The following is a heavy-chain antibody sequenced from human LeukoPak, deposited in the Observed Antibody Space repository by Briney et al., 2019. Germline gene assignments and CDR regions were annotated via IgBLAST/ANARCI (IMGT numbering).Heavy chain of an antibody. D-gene: IGHD5-12*01. J-gene: IGHJ6*03. CDR1: GFTFSTYS. V-gene: IGHV3-48*01. Sequence: GGSLRLSCAASGFTFSTYSMNWVRQAPGKGLEWVSYISSSSSTIYYADSVKGRFTISRDNAKNSLDLHMNSLRAEDTAVYYCAREIHGYDYYSYYYMAVWGKGTTVTVSS. CDR2: ISSSSSTI. CDR3: AREIHGYDYYSYYYMAV.